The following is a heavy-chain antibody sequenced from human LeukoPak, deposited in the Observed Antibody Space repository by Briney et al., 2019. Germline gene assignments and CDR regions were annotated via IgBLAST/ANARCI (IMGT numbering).Heavy chain of an antibody. V-gene: IGHV4-39*07. D-gene: IGHD3-10*01. Sequence: SETLSLTCTVSGGSISSSSYSWGWIRQPPGKGLEWIGTIYYTGSTYYNPSLKSRVTISVDTSKNQFSLKLNSVTAADTAVYYCAKDYYFGSGNWFDPWGQGTLVTVSS. CDR1: GGSISSSSYS. J-gene: IGHJ5*02. CDR3: AKDYYFGSGNWFDP. CDR2: IYYTGST.